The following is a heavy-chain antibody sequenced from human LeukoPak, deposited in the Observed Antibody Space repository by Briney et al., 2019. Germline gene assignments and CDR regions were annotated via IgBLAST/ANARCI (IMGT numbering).Heavy chain of an antibody. Sequence: SCKASGFTFSSYAMHWVRQAPGKGLEWVAVISYDGSSKYYADSVKGRFTISRDNSKNTLYLQMNSLRAEDTAVYYCARGRSYYDILTGHTEYFQHWGQGTLVTVSS. V-gene: IGHV3-30-3*01. CDR3: ARGRSYYDILTGHTEYFQH. CDR2: ISYDGSSK. D-gene: IGHD3-9*01. CDR1: GFTFSSYA. J-gene: IGHJ1*01.